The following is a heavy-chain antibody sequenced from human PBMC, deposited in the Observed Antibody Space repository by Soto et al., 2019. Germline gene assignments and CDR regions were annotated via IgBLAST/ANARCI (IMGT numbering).Heavy chain of an antibody. CDR3: ARDARSSSGYYYSRFDY. CDR1: GGSISSYY. CDR2: IYYSGST. Sequence: QVQLQESGPGLVKPSETLSLTCTVSGGSISSYYWSWIRQPPGKGLEWIGYIYYSGSTNYNPSLKSRVTMSVDTSKNQCSLKLSSVTAADTAVYYCARDARSSSGYYYSRFDYWGQGTLVTVSS. V-gene: IGHV4-59*01. J-gene: IGHJ4*02. D-gene: IGHD3-22*01.